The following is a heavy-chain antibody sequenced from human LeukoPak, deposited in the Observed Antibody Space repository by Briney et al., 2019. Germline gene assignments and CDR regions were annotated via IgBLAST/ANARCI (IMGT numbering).Heavy chain of an antibody. CDR2: IIHGGRT. Sequence: PSETLSLTCGVYGGSFSGYYWTWIRQSPGMGLEWIGEIIHGGRTNYNPSLTSRVSISVDTSKNQFSLELSSVTAADTAVYYCARGILVTVYAAFDYWGQGTLVTVSS. CDR1: GGSFSGYY. J-gene: IGHJ4*02. CDR3: ARGILVTVYAAFDY. V-gene: IGHV4-34*01. D-gene: IGHD2-2*01.